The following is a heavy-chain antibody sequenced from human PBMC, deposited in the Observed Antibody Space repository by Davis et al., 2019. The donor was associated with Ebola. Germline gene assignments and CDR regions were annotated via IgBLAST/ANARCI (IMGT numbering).Heavy chain of an antibody. D-gene: IGHD7-27*01. J-gene: IGHJ4*02. CDR2: IYYRSKWYN. CDR3: ARGAPRTGDFDY. CDR1: GDRVSSNNTA. V-gene: IGHV6-1*01. Sequence: HSQTLSLTCAISGDRVSSNNTAWNWIRQSPSRGLEWLGRIYYRSKWYNDYPLSVKSRITINPDSSQNQFSLLLKSVTPEDTAVYYCARGAPRTGDFDYWGQGTLVTVSS.